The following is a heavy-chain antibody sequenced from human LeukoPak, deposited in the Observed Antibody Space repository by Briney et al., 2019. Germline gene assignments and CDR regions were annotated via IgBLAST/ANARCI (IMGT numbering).Heavy chain of an antibody. CDR2: ISGGSSSI. CDR3: AREALEWSPPDI. Sequence: PGGSLRLSCAASGFTFSGYKMNWVRQAPGKGLEWVSYISGGSSSIYYADSVKGRFTISRDNARNSLYLQMNSLRAEDTAVYYCAREALEWSPPDIWGQGTTVTVSS. D-gene: IGHD3-3*01. J-gene: IGHJ3*02. V-gene: IGHV3-48*01. CDR1: GFTFSGYK.